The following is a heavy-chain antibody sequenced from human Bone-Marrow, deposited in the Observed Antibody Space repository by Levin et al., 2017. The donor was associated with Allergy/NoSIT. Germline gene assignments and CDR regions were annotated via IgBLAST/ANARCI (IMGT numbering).Heavy chain of an antibody. V-gene: IGHV1-2*02. CDR1: GYTFTGYY. D-gene: IGHD4-17*01. CDR2: INPNSGGT. J-gene: IGHJ4*02. Sequence: PAASVKVSCKASGYTFTGYYMHWVRQAPGQGLEWMGWINPNSGGTNYAQKFQGRVTMTRDTSISTAYMELSRLRSDDTAVYYCARGDTTVTPIDFDYWGQGTLVTVSS. CDR3: ARGDTTVTPIDFDY.